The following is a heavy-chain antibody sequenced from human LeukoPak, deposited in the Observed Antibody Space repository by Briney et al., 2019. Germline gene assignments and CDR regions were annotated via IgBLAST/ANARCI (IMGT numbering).Heavy chain of an antibody. J-gene: IGHJ4*02. CDR2: INTDGTST. CDR1: GFTFSSYA. Sequence: GGSLRLSCAASGFTFSSYAMSWVRQAPGKGLVWVSRINTDGTSTTYADSVKGRFTISRDNAKNTLYLQMNSLRAEDTAVYYCTRRTSVVPFDYWGQGTLVTVSS. V-gene: IGHV3-74*01. CDR3: TRRTSVVPFDY. D-gene: IGHD2-2*01.